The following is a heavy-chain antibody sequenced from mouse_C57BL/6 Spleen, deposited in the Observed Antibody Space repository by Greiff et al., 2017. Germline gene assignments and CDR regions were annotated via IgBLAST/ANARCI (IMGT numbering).Heavy chain of an antibody. D-gene: IGHD2-3*01. V-gene: IGHV1-78*01. CDR3: TNYDGYTYWYFDV. J-gene: IGHJ1*03. CDR1: GYTFTDHT. Sequence: QVQLQQSDAELVKPGASVKISCKASGYTFTDHTIHWMKQRPEQGLEWIGYIYPRDGSTKYNEKFKGKATLTADKSSSTAYMQLNSLTSEDSAFYFCTNYDGYTYWYFDVWGTGTTVTVSS. CDR2: IYPRDGST.